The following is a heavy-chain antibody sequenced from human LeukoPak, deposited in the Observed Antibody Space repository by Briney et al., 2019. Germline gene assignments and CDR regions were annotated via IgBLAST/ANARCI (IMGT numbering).Heavy chain of an antibody. J-gene: IGHJ3*02. CDR1: GYTFTGYY. D-gene: IGHD6-19*01. CDR2: INPNSGGT. V-gene: IGHV1-2*02. Sequence: ASVKVSCKASGYTFTGYYMHWVRQAPGQGLEWMGWINPNSGGTNYAQKFQGRVTMTRDTSISTAYMELSRLRSDDTAVYYCATYYNSGWGNAFDIWGQGTMVTVSS. CDR3: ATYYNSGWGNAFDI.